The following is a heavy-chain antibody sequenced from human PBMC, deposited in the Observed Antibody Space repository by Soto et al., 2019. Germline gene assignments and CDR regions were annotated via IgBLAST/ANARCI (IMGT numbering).Heavy chain of an antibody. CDR3: ALQTLPNWFDP. Sequence: GASVKVSCKASGCTFSSYAISWVRQAPGQGLEWMGGIIPIFGTANYAQKFQGRVTITADESTSTAYMELSSLRSEDTAVYYCALQTLPNWFDPWGQGTLVTVSS. CDR1: GCTFSSYA. V-gene: IGHV1-69*13. CDR2: IIPIFGTA. D-gene: IGHD1-1*01. J-gene: IGHJ5*02.